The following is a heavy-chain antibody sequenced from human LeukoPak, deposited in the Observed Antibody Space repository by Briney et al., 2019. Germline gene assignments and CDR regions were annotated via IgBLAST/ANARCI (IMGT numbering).Heavy chain of an antibody. CDR1: GFTFSSYA. Sequence: GGSLRLSCAASGFTFSSYAMSWVRQPPGKGLEWVSAISGSGGSTYYADSVKGRFTISRDNSKNTLYLQMNSLRAEDTAVYYCAKAVYYYDSSGYYPFDYWGQGTLVTVSS. J-gene: IGHJ4*02. D-gene: IGHD3-22*01. CDR2: ISGSGGST. V-gene: IGHV3-23*01. CDR3: AKAVYYYDSSGYYPFDY.